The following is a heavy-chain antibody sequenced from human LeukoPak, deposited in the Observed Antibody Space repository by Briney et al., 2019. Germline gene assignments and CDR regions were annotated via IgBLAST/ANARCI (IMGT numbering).Heavy chain of an antibody. CDR3: AKDAPNYGGNDRFDY. CDR2: IRYDGSNK. Sequence: GGSLRLSCAASGFTFSSYGMHWVRQAPGKGREWVAFIRYDGSNKYYADSVKGRFTISRDNSKNTLYLQMNSLRAEDTAVYYCAKDAPNYGGNDRFDYWGQGTLVTVSS. D-gene: IGHD4-23*01. V-gene: IGHV3-30*02. J-gene: IGHJ4*02. CDR1: GFTFSSYG.